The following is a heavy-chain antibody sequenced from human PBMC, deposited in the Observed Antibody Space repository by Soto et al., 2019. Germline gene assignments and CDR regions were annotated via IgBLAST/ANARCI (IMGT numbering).Heavy chain of an antibody. V-gene: IGHV3-21*01. D-gene: IGHD3-3*01. CDR1: GFTFSTYS. J-gene: IGHJ6*02. CDR2: ISSSSSYI. CDR3: ARDRYSYYDFWSGSLPYYYYGMDV. Sequence: PGGSLRLSCAASGFTFSTYSMNWVRQAPGKGLEWVSSISSSSSYIYYVDSVKGRFTISRDNAKNSLYLQMNSLRAEDTAVYYCARDRYSYYDFWSGSLPYYYYGMDVWGQGTTVTV.